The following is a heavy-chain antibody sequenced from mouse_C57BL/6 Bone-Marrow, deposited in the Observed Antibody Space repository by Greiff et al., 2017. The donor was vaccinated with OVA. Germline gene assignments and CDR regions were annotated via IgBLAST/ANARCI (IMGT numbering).Heavy chain of an antibody. Sequence: VQLQQPGAELVRPGASVTLSCKASGYTFTNYEMHWVRQTPVHGLEWIGVIDPDTGGTAYNQKFKGKAILTAAKSSSTAYMELRSLTSEDSAVCYCTRSPLLGCDYWGQGTSVTVSS. D-gene: IGHD6-1*01. V-gene: IGHV1-15*01. CDR1: GYTFTNYE. CDR2: IDPDTGGT. J-gene: IGHJ4*01. CDR3: TRSPLLGCDY.